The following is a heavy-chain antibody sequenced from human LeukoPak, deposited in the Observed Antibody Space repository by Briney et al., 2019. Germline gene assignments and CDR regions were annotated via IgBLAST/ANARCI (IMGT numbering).Heavy chain of an antibody. Sequence: ASVKVSCKASGYTFTSYYMHWVRQAPGQGLEWMGIINPSGGSTSYAQKFQGRVTMTRDTSISTAYMELTRLRSDDTAVYYCAREPATMVRGVLLGRFDPWGQGTLVTVSS. CDR2: INPSGGST. V-gene: IGHV1-46*01. CDR3: AREPATMVRGVLLGRFDP. J-gene: IGHJ5*02. CDR1: GYTFTSYY. D-gene: IGHD3-10*01.